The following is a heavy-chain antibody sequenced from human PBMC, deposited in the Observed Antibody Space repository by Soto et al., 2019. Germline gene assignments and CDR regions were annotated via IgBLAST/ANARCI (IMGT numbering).Heavy chain of an antibody. CDR2: IWYDGSNK. CDR3: ARELYSGYDYEPAVQGPFDY. V-gene: IGHV3-33*01. J-gene: IGHJ4*02. Sequence: GGSLRLSCAASGFTFSSYGMHWVRQAPGKGLEWVAVIWYDGSNKYYADSVKGRFTISRDNSKNTLYLQMNSLRAEDTAVYYCARELYSGYDYEPAVQGPFDYWGQGTLVTVSS. D-gene: IGHD5-12*01. CDR1: GFTFSSYG.